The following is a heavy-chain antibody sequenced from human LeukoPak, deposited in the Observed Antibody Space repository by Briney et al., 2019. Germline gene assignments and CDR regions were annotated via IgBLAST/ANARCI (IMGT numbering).Heavy chain of an antibody. CDR3: ARRRGSYYDY. D-gene: IGHD1-26*01. J-gene: IGHJ4*02. V-gene: IGHV4-39*01. CDR2: IYHSGTT. Sequence: QPSETLSLTCTVSGGSISSSSYYWGWIRQPPGKGLEWIGAIYHSGTTQYNPSLKSRVTISVDTSKNQFSLKMTSVTAADTAVYYCARRRGSYYDYWGQGTLVTVSS. CDR1: GGSISSSSYY.